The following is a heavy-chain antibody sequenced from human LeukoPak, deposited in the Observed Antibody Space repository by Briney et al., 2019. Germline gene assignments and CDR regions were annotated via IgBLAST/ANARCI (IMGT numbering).Heavy chain of an antibody. CDR2: IYSGGST. J-gene: IGHJ6*02. CDR1: GFTFSNYA. CDR3: ATDSGIVAGMDV. Sequence: PGGSLRLSCAASGFTFSNYAMSWVRQAPGKGLEWVSVIYSGGSTYYADSVKGRFTISRDNSKNTLYLQMNSLRAEDTAVYYCATDSGIVAGMDVWGQGTTVTVSS. D-gene: IGHD6-13*01. V-gene: IGHV3-66*01.